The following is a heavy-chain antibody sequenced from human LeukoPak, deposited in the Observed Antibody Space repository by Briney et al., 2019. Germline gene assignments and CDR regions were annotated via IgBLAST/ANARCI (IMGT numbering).Heavy chain of an antibody. D-gene: IGHD2-15*01. CDR1: GFTLSSYA. V-gene: IGHV3-23*01. CDR2: TSSSDSGK. Sequence: GGSLRLSCVVSGFTLSSYAMSWVRQAPGKGLEWVAATSSSDSGKYHADSVRGRFTISRDNSKNTVYLQMNSLRAEDAAVYYCARAPVTSCRGGFCYPFDYWGPGILVTVSS. CDR3: ARAPVTSCRGGFCYPFDY. J-gene: IGHJ4*02.